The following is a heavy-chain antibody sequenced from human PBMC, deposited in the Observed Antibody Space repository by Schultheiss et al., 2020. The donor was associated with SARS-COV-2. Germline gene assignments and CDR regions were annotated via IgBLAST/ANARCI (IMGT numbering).Heavy chain of an antibody. CDR1: GYSFSNNG. V-gene: IGHV1-18*01. Sequence: ASVKVSCKAAGYSFSNNGITWVRQVPGQGLEWMGWISGHNGDIKVAQKFQGRVTLTTDTSTSTAYMDLKSLTSDDTAVYYCARFRGDYGSGDDFWGQGTLVTVSS. CDR3: ARFRGDYGSGDDF. J-gene: IGHJ4*02. CDR2: ISGHNGDI. D-gene: IGHD4-17*01.